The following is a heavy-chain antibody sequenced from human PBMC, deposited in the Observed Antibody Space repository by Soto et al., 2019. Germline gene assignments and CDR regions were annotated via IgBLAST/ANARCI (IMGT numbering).Heavy chain of an antibody. V-gene: IGHV3-21*01. CDR3: AGDGSGSSCYNGMDG. J-gene: IGHJ6*02. CDR1: GLQPNRYT. CDR2: ISSSGYI. Sequence: PWVCLRLSCSACGLQPNRYTINGLRQAPEKRLEWLSSISSSGYISSTDSVRGRVTISRDNPNDPVYLQINSLRAEDTAVYLCAGDGSGSSCYNGMDGCGQRAKVSVSS. D-gene: IGHD6-25*01.